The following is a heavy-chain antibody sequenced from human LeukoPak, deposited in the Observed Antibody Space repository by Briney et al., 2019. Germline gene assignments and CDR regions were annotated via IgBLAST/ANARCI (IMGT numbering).Heavy chain of an antibody. CDR2: MSGTGGVT. J-gene: IGHJ4*02. CDR1: GFTFSTYG. V-gene: IGHV3-23*01. Sequence: PGGSLRLSCAASGFTFSTYGMSWVRQTPGKGLEWVSTMSGTGGVTHYADSVKGRFTISRDNSKNTLFLQMNSLRAEDTAVYYCARMMATTITPYWGQGTLVTVSS. D-gene: IGHD5-24*01. CDR3: ARMMATTITPY.